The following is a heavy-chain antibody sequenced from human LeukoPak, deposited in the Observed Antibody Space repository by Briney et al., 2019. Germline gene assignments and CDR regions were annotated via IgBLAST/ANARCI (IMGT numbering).Heavy chain of an antibody. D-gene: IGHD2-2*02. V-gene: IGHV4-4*07. CDR2: IYTSGST. CDR1: GGSISSYY. Sequence: SETLSLTCTVSGGSISSYYWSWIRQPAGKGLEWIGRIYTSGSTNYNPSLKSRVTMSVDTSKNQFSLKLSSVTAADTAVYYCARSIIVVVPAAITSRRSYYFDYWGQGTLVSVSS. J-gene: IGHJ4*02. CDR3: ARSIIVVVPAAITSRRSYYFDY.